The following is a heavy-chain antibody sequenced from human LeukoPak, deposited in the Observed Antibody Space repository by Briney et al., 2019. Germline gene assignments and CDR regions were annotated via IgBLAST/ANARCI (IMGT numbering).Heavy chain of an antibody. J-gene: IGHJ3*02. CDR3: AKDATAEDGDYIVGDAFDI. CDR1: GFTFSSFG. D-gene: IGHD4-17*01. V-gene: IGHV3-9*03. Sequence: GGSLRLSCAASGFTFSSFGMSWVRQAPGKGLEWVSGISWNSGSIGYADSVNGRFTISRDNAKKSLYLHMSSLRAEDMALYYCAKDATAEDGDYIVGDAFDIWGQGTMVIVSS. CDR2: ISWNSGSI.